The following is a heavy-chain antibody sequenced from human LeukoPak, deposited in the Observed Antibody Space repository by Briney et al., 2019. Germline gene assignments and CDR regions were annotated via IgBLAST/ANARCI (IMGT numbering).Heavy chain of an antibody. D-gene: IGHD3-22*01. Sequence: GESLKISCKASGYSFTSNWIGWVRQMPGKGLEWMGIIYPGDSDTRYSPSFQDQVTISADKSISTAYLQWSSLKASDTAMYYCARRGYDSRGYHFYFDYWGQGTLVTVSS. CDR1: GYSFTSNW. CDR2: IYPGDSDT. J-gene: IGHJ4*02. CDR3: ARRGYDSRGYHFYFDY. V-gene: IGHV5-51*01.